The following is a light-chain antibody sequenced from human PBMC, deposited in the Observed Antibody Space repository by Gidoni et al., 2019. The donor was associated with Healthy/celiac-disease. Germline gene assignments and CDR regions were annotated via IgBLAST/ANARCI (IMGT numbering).Light chain of an antibody. CDR2: DAS. CDR1: QSVSSY. V-gene: IGKV3-11*01. Sequence: EIVLTQSPATLSLSPGERATLSCRASQSVSSYLAWYQQKPGQAPRLLIYDASNSATGLPARFCGSGSGTDFTLTISSLEPEDFAVYYCQQRSNWPYTFGQGTKLEIK. J-gene: IGKJ2*01. CDR3: QQRSNWPYT.